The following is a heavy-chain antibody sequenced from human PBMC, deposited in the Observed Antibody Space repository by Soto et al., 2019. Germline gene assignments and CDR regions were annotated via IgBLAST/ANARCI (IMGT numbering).Heavy chain of an antibody. CDR3: ARDGRDGDYYFDY. CDR1: GFTFSSYG. D-gene: IGHD4-17*01. J-gene: IGHJ4*02. Sequence: GGSLRLSCAASGFTFSSYGMHWVRQAPGKGLEWVAVIWYDGSNKYYADSVKGRFTISRDNSKNTLYLQMNSLRAEDTAVYYCARDGRDGDYYFDYWGQGTLVTVSS. V-gene: IGHV3-33*01. CDR2: IWYDGSNK.